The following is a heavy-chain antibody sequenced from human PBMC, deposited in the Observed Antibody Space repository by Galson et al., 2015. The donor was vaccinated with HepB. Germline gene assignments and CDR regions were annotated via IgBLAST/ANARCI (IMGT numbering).Heavy chain of an antibody. CDR3: ATIEY. CDR2: INAGNGNT. J-gene: IGHJ4*02. CDR1: GYTFTSYA. D-gene: IGHD3-22*01. Sequence: SVKVSCKASGYTFTSYAMHWVRQAPGQRLEWMGWINAGNGNTKYSQEFQGRVTITRDTSASTAYLQWSSLKASDTAMYYCATIEYWGQGTLVTVSS. V-gene: IGHV1-3*03.